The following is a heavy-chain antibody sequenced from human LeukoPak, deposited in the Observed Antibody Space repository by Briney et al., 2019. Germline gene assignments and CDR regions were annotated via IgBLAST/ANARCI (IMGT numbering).Heavy chain of an antibody. V-gene: IGHV3-30*04. CDR1: GFTFSSYA. J-gene: IGHJ4*02. CDR2: ISYDGSNK. Sequence: GGSLRLSCAASGFTFSSYAMHWVRQAPGKGLEWVAVISYDGSNKYYADSVKGRFTISRDNSKNTLYLQMNSLRAEDTAVYYCARVALITMVRGALDYWGQGTLVTVSS. CDR3: ARVALITMVRGALDY. D-gene: IGHD3-10*01.